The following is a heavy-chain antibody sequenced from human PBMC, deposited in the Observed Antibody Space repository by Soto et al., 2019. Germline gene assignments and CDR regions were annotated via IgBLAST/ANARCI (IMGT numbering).Heavy chain of an antibody. CDR1: GFTFSSYG. Sequence: GGSLRLSCAASGFTFSSYGMHWVRQAPGKVLEWVAVIWYDGSNKYYADSVKGRFTISRDNSKNTLYLQMNSLRAEDTAVYYCARAPSGGIDAFDIWGQGTMVTVSS. CDR2: IWYDGSNK. J-gene: IGHJ3*02. V-gene: IGHV3-33*08. D-gene: IGHD3-10*01. CDR3: ARAPSGGIDAFDI.